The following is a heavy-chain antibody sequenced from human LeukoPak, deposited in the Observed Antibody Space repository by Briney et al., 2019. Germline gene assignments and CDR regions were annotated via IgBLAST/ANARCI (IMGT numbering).Heavy chain of an antibody. CDR1: DFNVSSNY. CDR2: IYSGGST. J-gene: IGHJ6*03. Sequence: PGGSLRLSCAASDFNVSSNYMSWVRQAPGKGLEWVSVIYSGGSTYYADSVKGRFTISRDNSKNSLYLQMNSLRTEDTTLYYCAKGLGYSSSWDYYMDVWGKGTTVTISS. D-gene: IGHD6-13*01. CDR3: AKGLGYSSSWDYYMDV. V-gene: IGHV3-53*05.